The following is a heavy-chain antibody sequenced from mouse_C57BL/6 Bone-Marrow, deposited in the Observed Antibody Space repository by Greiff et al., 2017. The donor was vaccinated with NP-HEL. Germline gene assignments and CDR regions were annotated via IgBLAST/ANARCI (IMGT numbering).Heavy chain of an antibody. D-gene: IGHD2-10*02. J-gene: IGHJ4*01. CDR1: GYAFSSSW. Sequence: QVHVKQSGPELVKPGASVKISCKASGYAFSSSWMNWVKQRPGKGLEWIGRIYPGDGDTNYNGKFKGKATLTADKSSSTAYMQLSSLTSEDSAVYFCARGRYGNYAMDYWGQGTSVTVSS. CDR2: IYPGDGDT. CDR3: ARGRYGNYAMDY. V-gene: IGHV1-82*01.